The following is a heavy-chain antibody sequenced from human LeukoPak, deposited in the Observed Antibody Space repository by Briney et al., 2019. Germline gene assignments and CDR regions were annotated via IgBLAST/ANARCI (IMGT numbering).Heavy chain of an antibody. CDR1: GYTFTSYF. V-gene: IGHV1-46*01. J-gene: IGHJ3*02. CDR3: ARAKEYYYDSSGYSDAFDI. Sequence: GASVQVSCKASGYTFTSYFMHWVRQAPGQGLEWMGIINPSGGSTSYAQNFQGRVTMTRDMSTSTVYMELSSLRSEDTAVYYCARAKEYYYDSSGYSDAFDIWGQGTMVTVSS. CDR2: INPSGGST. D-gene: IGHD3-22*01.